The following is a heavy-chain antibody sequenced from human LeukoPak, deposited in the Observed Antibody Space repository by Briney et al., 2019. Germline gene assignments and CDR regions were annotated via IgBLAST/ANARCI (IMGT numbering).Heavy chain of an antibody. V-gene: IGHV3-23*01. CDR3: ANSRGHGSGNL. CDR2: ISGSGDRT. CDR1: GFTFSNYA. D-gene: IGHD3-10*01. Sequence: GGSLRLSCAASGFTFSNYAMSWVRQAPGKGLEWVSGISGSGDRTYYADAVKGRFTISRDNSKNTVYLQMDSLRAEDTAVYYCANSRGHGSGNLWGQGTLVTVSS. J-gene: IGHJ5*02.